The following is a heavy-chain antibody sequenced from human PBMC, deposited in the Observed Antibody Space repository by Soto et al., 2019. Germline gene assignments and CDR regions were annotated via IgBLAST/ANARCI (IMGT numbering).Heavy chain of an antibody. D-gene: IGHD2-21*01. Sequence: GVSLRLACAAAGFSFSDYYTNRISQAPGKGLEWVSYISSSAGTIYYAESVKGRFTISRDNTKNSLYLQMNSLRAEDTAVYYCARRAILWGNAFDIWGQGTMVTVSS. CDR3: ARRAILWGNAFDI. CDR1: GFSFSDYY. V-gene: IGHV3-11*01. J-gene: IGHJ3*02. CDR2: ISSSAGTI.